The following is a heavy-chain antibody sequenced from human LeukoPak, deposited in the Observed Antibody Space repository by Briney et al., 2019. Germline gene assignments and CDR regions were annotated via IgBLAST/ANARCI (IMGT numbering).Heavy chain of an antibody. CDR2: IKQDGSEK. CDR3: ARVAGYYDSSGYPRGYMDV. Sequence: GGSLRLSCAASGFTFSSYWMSWVRQAPGKGLEWVANIKQDGSEKFYVDSVKGRFTISRDNAKNSLYLQMNSLRAEDTAVYYCARVAGYYDSSGYPRGYMDVWGKGTTVTVSS. D-gene: IGHD3-22*01. V-gene: IGHV3-7*01. J-gene: IGHJ6*03. CDR1: GFTFSSYW.